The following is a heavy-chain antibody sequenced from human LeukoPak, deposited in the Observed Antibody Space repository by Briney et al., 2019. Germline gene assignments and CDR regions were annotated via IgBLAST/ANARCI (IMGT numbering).Heavy chain of an antibody. V-gene: IGHV3-23*01. J-gene: IGHJ4*02. D-gene: IGHD6-6*01. CDR1: GFTFSSYA. CDR2: ISGSGGST. CDR3: ARAVSSSPGVAY. Sequence: PGGSLRLSCAASGFTFSSYAMSWVRQAPGKGLEWVSAISGSGGSTYYADSVKGRFTISRDNSKNTLYLQMNSLRAEDTAVYYCARAVSSSPGVAYWGQGTLVTVSS.